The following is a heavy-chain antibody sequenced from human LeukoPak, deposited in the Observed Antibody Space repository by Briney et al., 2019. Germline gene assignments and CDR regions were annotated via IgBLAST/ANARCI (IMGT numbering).Heavy chain of an antibody. V-gene: IGHV3-30*02. J-gene: IGHJ4*02. CDR3: AKDKASCSGWLDY. Sequence: GGSLRLSCAASGFTFSSYGMHWVRQAPGKGLEWVAFIRYDGSNKYYADSVKGRFTISRDNSKNTLYLQMNSLRAEDTAVYYCAKDKASCSGWLDYWGQGTLVTVSS. CDR1: GFTFSSYG. CDR2: IRYDGSNK. D-gene: IGHD6-19*01.